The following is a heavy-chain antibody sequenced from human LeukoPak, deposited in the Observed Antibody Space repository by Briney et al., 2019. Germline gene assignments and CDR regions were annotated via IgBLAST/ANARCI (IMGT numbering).Heavy chain of an antibody. CDR1: GFTFSSYC. D-gene: IGHD3-9*01. V-gene: IGHV3-30*04. Sequence: GGSLRLSCAASGFTFSSYCMHWVRQAPGKGLEWVSVITYDGSNKYYADSVKGRFTISRDNSKNTLYLQMNSLRAEDTAVYYCARDYILTGYLDYWGQGTLVTVSS. J-gene: IGHJ4*02. CDR2: ITYDGSNK. CDR3: ARDYILTGYLDY.